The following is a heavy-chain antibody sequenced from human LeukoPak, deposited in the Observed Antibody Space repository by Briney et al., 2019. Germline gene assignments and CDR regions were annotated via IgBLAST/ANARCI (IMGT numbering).Heavy chain of an antibody. CDR2: IYHSGSA. Sequence: KASETLSLTCAVSGGSIRSGGYSWSWIRQPPGKGLEWIGYIYHSGSAYYNPSLKSRVTISVDTSKNQFSLKLSSVTAADTAVYYCARVGNTTMDTYYFDFWGQGTLVTVSS. V-gene: IGHV4-30-2*01. CDR1: GGSIRSGGYS. J-gene: IGHJ4*02. D-gene: IGHD5-18*01. CDR3: ARVGNTTMDTYYFDF.